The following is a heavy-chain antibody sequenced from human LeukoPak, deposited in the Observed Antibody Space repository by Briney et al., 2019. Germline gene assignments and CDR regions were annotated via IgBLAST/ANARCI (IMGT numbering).Heavy chain of an antibody. V-gene: IGHV3-66*01. D-gene: IGHD3-9*01. CDR2: LYSGDTT. J-gene: IGHJ4*02. CDR1: GFTVSSTY. Sequence: GGSLRLSCAASGFTVSSTYMSWVRQAPGKGLEWVSALYSGDTTYYANSVKGRFTISRDNSKNMLYLQMDSLRAEDTAVYYCARRLLTGYYEFWGQGTLVTVSS. CDR3: ARRLLTGYYEF.